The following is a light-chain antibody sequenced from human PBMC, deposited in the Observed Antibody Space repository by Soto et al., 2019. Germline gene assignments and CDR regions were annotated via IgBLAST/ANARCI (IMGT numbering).Light chain of an antibody. CDR3: QQRSNWPPF. V-gene: IGKV3D-20*02. CDR2: GAS. CDR1: QSVGSSY. J-gene: IGKJ5*01. Sequence: EIVMTQSPGTLSLSPGERVTLSCRASQSVGSSYLAWYQQKPGQAPMLLIYGASSRATGIPDRFSGSGSGTDFTLTISRLEPEDFAVYYCQQRSNWPPFFGQGTRLEIK.